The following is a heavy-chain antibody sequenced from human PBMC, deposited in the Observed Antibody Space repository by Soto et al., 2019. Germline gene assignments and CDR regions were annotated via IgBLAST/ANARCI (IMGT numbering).Heavy chain of an antibody. CDR1: GFTFPIYG. CDR3: AKDSLRIYDFWSGTGNWFDP. Sequence: GGSLRLSCAASGFTFPIYGMTWVRQSPGKGLEWVSSISGSAGSTYYADFVKGRFTISRDNSKNTVYLQMNSLRAEDTAVYYCAKDSLRIYDFWSGTGNWFDPWGQGTLVTVSS. V-gene: IGHV3-23*01. CDR2: ISGSAGST. J-gene: IGHJ5*02. D-gene: IGHD3-3*01.